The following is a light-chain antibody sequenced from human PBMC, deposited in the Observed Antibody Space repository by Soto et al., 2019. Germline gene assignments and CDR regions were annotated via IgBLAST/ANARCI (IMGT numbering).Light chain of an antibody. CDR2: GAS. V-gene: IGKV1-5*01. CDR3: QHYDTFSWT. Sequence: DIQMTQSPSTLSVSLGYRITITCLASEDIDTSLAWFQQRPGKAPKVLIAGASGLMNGVPSTFSGSGSGTEFALTISSVQPDDFETYFCQHYDTFSWTFGQGTKVDIK. J-gene: IGKJ1*01. CDR1: EDIDTS.